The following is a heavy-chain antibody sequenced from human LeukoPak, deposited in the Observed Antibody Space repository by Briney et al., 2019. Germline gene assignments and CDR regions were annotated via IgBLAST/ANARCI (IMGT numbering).Heavy chain of an antibody. CDR2: INPNSGGT. CDR3: ARSHYHSSGYDDY. CDR1: GYTFTGYY. D-gene: IGHD3-22*01. V-gene: IGHV1-2*02. Sequence: ASVKVSCKASGYTFTGYYMHWVRQAPGQGLEWMGWINPNSGGTNYAQKFQGRVTMTRDTSISTAYMELSRLRSDDTAVYYCARSHYHSSGYDDYWGQGTLVTVSS. J-gene: IGHJ4*02.